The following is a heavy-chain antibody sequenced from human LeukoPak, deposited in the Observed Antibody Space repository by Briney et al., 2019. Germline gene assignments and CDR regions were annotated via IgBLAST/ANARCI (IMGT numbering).Heavy chain of an antibody. V-gene: IGHV3-7*01. CDR1: GFTFGAYG. D-gene: IGHD7-27*01. Sequence: GGSLRLSCAASGFTFGAYGMHWVRQAPGKGLEWVANIKPDGSEKSYVDSVRGRFTISRDNAKNSLYLQMNSLRAEDTAVYYCARSLTGVTSYWGQGTLVTVSS. CDR3: ARSLTGVTSY. J-gene: IGHJ4*02. CDR2: IKPDGSEK.